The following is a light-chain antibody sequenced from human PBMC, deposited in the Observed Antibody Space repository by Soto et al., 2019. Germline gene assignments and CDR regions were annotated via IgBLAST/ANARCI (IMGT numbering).Light chain of an antibody. Sequence: QSVLTQPPSASGTPGQRVTISCSGSTSSIGSNYVYWYQQLPGTAPKLLIYSNNQRPSGVPDRFSGSKSGTSASLAISGLRSEDEADYYCSAYTVSRTYVFGTGTKLTVL. CDR3: SAYTVSRTYV. V-gene: IGLV1-47*01. CDR2: SNN. CDR1: TSSIGSNY. J-gene: IGLJ1*01.